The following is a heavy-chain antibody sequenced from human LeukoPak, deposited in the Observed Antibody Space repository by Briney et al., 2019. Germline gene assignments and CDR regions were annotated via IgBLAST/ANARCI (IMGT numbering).Heavy chain of an antibody. CDR3: ARGRFLEWLFDYYYGMDV. CDR2: IIPIFGTA. D-gene: IGHD3-3*01. J-gene: IGHJ6*02. CDR1: GGTFSSYA. Sequence: ASVKVSCKASGGTFSSYAISWVRQAPGQGLEWMGGIIPIFGTANYAQKFQGRVTITADESTSTAYMELSSLRSEDTAVYYCARGRFLEWLFDYYYGMDVWGQGTTVTVSS. V-gene: IGHV1-69*13.